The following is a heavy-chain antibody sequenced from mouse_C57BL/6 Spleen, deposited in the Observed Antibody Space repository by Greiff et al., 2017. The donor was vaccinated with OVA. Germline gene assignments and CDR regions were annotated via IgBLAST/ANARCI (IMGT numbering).Heavy chain of an antibody. CDR3: ARHYDYDLYFDV. Sequence: QVQLQQSGAELVRPGASVKLSCKASGYTFTDYYINWVKQRPGQGLEWIARIYPGSGNTYYNEKFKGKATLTAEKSSSTAYMQLSSLTSEDSAVYFCARHYDYDLYFDVWGTGTTVTVSS. D-gene: IGHD2-4*01. J-gene: IGHJ1*03. CDR1: GYTFTDYY. CDR2: IYPGSGNT. V-gene: IGHV1-76*01.